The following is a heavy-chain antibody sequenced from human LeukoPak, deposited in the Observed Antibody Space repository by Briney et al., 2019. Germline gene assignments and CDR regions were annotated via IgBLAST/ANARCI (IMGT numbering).Heavy chain of an antibody. V-gene: IGHV1-18*01. J-gene: IGHJ4*02. Sequence: ASVKVSCKSSGYTLTNQGISWVRQAPGQGVEWMGLICAYNGNTNYARKLQGRVTMTTDTSTSTAYMELRSLRSDDTAVYYCARDNYCDYQPPPHFDYWGQGTLVTVFS. CDR3: ARDNYCDYQPPPHFDY. CDR2: ICAYNGNT. D-gene: IGHD4-17*01. CDR1: GYTLTNQG.